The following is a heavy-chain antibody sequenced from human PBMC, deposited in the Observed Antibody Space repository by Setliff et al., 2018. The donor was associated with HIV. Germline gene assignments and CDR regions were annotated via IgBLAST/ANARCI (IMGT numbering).Heavy chain of an antibody. D-gene: IGHD7-27*01. CDR1: GGSFSGYY. Sequence: PSETLSLTCAVYGGSFSGYYWSWIRQPPGKGLEWIGEINHSGSTNYNPSLKSRVTISVDTSKNQFSLKLNSVTAADTAVYYCASGSTGGGLAGNWFDPWGQGTLVTVSS. CDR3: ASGSTGGGLAGNWFDP. CDR2: INHSGST. J-gene: IGHJ5*02. V-gene: IGHV4-34*01.